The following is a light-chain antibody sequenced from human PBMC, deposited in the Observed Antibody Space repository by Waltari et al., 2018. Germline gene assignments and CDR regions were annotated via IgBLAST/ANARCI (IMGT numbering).Light chain of an antibody. CDR3: SAWDSNLSAWV. J-gene: IGLJ3*02. V-gene: IGLV3-21*01. CDR2: YDS. Sequence: SYVVTQSPSVSVAPGETARITCGGDNIGSKSVHWYQQRPGQAPVLVISYDSDRPSGISARFSASRSGNTASLTITGLQPEDEADYYCSAWDSNLSAWVFGGGTKLTVL. CDR1: NIGSKS.